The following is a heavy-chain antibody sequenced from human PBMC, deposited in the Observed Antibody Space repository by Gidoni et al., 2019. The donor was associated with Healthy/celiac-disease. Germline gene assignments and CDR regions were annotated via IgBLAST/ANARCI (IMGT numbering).Heavy chain of an antibody. V-gene: IGHV3-23*01. D-gene: IGHD4-4*01. CDR2: ISGSGGST. J-gene: IGHJ2*01. Sequence: EVQLLESGGGLVQPGGSLSLSCPASGLPFSRSAMGWVRQAPGKGLELVSAISGSGGSTYYADSVKGRFTISRDNSKNTLYLQMNSLRAEDTAVYYCAKGGTYSNSLDWYFDLWGRGTLVTVSS. CDR1: GLPFSRSA. CDR3: AKGGTYSNSLDWYFDL.